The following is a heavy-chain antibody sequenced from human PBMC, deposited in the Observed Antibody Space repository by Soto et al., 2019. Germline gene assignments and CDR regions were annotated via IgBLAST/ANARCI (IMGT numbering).Heavy chain of an antibody. CDR3: ARDRIPTGMDV. V-gene: IGHV3-30*03. CDR2: ISPDGSSQ. CDR1: GFTFRSFG. Sequence: GGSLRLSCEASGFTFRSFGMHWVRQTPDKGLEWVSVISPDGSSQDYADSVKGRFFTSRDNSRNTLYLQMNSLRAEDTAVYYCARDRIPTGMDVWGQGTTVTVSS. J-gene: IGHJ6*02.